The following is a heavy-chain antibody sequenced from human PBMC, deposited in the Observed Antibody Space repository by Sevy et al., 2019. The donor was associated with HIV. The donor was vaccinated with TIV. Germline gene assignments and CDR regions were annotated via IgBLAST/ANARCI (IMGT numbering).Heavy chain of an antibody. V-gene: IGHV4-39*01. CDR1: GDSISSQSYY. Sequence: SETLSLTCTVSGDSISSQSYYWAWIRQSPGKGLEWIASIYYTGSSYYNLSLGGRVTISVDTSKEQISLKQGSVTAADRAVYFCARQVRFSGVIINHFDYWGHGTLVTVSS. D-gene: IGHD3-3*01. CDR3: ARQVRFSGVIINHFDY. J-gene: IGHJ4*01. CDR2: IYYTGSS.